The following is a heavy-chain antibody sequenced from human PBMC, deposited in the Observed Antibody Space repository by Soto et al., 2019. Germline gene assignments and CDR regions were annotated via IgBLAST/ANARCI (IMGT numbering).Heavy chain of an antibody. CDR3: ARVGSYSSSWYGFGMDV. CDR1: GFTFSSYA. CDR2: ISYDGSNK. V-gene: IGHV3-30-3*01. J-gene: IGHJ6*02. Sequence: PGGSLRLSCAASGFTFSSYAMHWVRQAPGKGLEWVAVISYDGSNKYYADSVKGRFTISRDNSRNTLYLQMNSLRAEDTAVYYCARVGSYSSSWYGFGMDVWGQGTTVTVSS. D-gene: IGHD6-13*01.